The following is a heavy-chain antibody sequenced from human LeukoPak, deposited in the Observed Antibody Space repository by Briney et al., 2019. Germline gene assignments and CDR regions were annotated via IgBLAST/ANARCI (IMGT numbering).Heavy chain of an antibody. CDR2: ISASGGYT. D-gene: IGHD5-12*01. CDR3: AKYDGVATNLYFDY. Sequence: GGSLRLSCAASGFTFSSAAMTWVRQAPGKGLEWVSLISASGGYTYYADSVKGRFTISRDNSKNTLYLQMNSLRAEDTAVYYCAKYDGVATNLYFDYWGQGTLVTVSS. V-gene: IGHV3-23*01. CDR1: GFTFSSAA. J-gene: IGHJ4*02.